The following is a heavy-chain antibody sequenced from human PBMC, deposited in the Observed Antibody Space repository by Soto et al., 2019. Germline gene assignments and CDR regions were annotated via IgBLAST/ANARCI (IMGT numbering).Heavy chain of an antibody. CDR3: APLGYCSGGSCYPIDY. J-gene: IGHJ4*02. V-gene: IGHV3-23*01. D-gene: IGHD2-15*01. CDR1: GFSFSSYA. Sequence: GWSLRLSCSASGFSFSSYAMSWVRQAPAKGLDWVSSISGSGINTYYADSVKGRFTISRDNSMDTLYLQMNSLRAEDTAVYYCAPLGYCSGGSCYPIDYWGQGTLVTVSS. CDR2: ISGSGINT.